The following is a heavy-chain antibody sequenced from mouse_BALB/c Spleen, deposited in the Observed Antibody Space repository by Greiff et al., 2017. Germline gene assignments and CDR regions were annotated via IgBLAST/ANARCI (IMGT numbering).Heavy chain of an antibody. D-gene: IGHD4-1*01. Sequence: VQLQQSGAELARPGASVKLSCKASGYTFTSYWMQWVKQRPGQGLEWIGAIYPGDGDTRYTQKFKGKATLTADKSSSTAYMQLSSLASEDSAVYYCATGTPFDYWGQGTTLTVSS. V-gene: IGHV1-87*01. CDR2: IYPGDGDT. J-gene: IGHJ2*01. CDR1: GYTFTSYW. CDR3: ATGTPFDY.